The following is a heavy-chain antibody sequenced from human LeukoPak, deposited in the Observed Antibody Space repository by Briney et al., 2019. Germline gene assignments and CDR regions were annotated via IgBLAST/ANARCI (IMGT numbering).Heavy chain of an antibody. CDR2: IKSKTDGGTT. Sequence: GGSLRLSCAASGFTFSSYSINWVRQAPGKGLEWVGRIKSKTDGGTTDYAAPVKGRFTISRDDSKNTLYLQMNSLKTEDTAVYFCTTLYGDDNWFDPWGQGTLVTVSS. CDR3: TTLYGDDNWFDP. V-gene: IGHV3-15*07. CDR1: GFTFSSYS. J-gene: IGHJ5*02. D-gene: IGHD2-21*02.